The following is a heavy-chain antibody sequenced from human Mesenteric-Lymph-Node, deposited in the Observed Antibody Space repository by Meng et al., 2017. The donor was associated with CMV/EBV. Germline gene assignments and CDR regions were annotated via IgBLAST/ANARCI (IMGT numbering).Heavy chain of an antibody. Sequence: GGSLRLSCAASGFTVSSNYMSWVRQAPGKGLEWVSVIYSGGSTYYADSVKGRFTISRDNAKNSLYLQMNSLRAEDTAVYYCARDLKMRSPRNYYYYGMDVWGQGTTVTVSS. V-gene: IGHV3-66*01. CDR2: IYSGGST. CDR1: GFTVSSNY. CDR3: ARDLKMRSPRNYYYYGMDV. J-gene: IGHJ6*02. D-gene: IGHD1-26*01.